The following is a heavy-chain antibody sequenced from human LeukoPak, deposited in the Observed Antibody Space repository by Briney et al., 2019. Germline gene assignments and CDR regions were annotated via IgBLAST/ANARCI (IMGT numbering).Heavy chain of an antibody. CDR3: ARHGQFPRRYSGPDY. CDR2: IYPGDSDT. D-gene: IGHD5-12*01. CDR1: GYSFTSYW. J-gene: IGHJ4*02. Sequence: GESLKISCKGSGYSFTSYWIGWVRQMPGKGLEWMGIIYPGDSDTRYSPSFQGQVTISADKSISTAYLQWSSLKASDTAMYYCARHGQFPRRYSGPDYWGQGTLVTVSS. V-gene: IGHV5-51*01.